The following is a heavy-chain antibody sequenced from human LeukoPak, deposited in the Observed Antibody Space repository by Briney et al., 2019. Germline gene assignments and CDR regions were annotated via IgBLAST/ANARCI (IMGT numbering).Heavy chain of an antibody. CDR1: GYTFTSYD. CDR2: MNPNTGNT. D-gene: IGHD3-3*01. CDR3: ATFWSGYYANWFDP. V-gene: IGHV1-8*01. Sequence: ASVKVSCKASGYTFTSYDINWVRQATGQGLEWMGWMNPNTGNTGYAQKFQGRVTMTRNTSISTAYMELSSLRSEDTAVYHCATFWSGYYANWFDPWGQGTLVTVSS. J-gene: IGHJ5*02.